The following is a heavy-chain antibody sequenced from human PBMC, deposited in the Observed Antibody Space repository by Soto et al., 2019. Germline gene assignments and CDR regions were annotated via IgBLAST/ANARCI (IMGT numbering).Heavy chain of an antibody. V-gene: IGHV3-23*01. CDR2: ISGSGGAT. Sequence: EMQLLQSGGGLVQPGGSLRLSCAASGFSLSNYAMSWVRQSPGKGLEWVSGISGSGGATYYADSVKGRFTISRDNSNNTLFLQMISLGAEDTAIYFCAKDLGPPIRSHFPYWYFDLWGRGTLVTVSS. D-gene: IGHD3-3*02. CDR1: GFSLSNYA. J-gene: IGHJ2*01. CDR3: AKDLGPPIRSHFPYWYFDL.